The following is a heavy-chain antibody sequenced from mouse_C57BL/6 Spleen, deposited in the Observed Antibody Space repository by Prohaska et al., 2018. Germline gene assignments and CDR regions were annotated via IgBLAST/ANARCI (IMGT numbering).Heavy chain of an antibody. J-gene: IGHJ2*01. CDR2: IHPNSGST. Sequence: QVQLQQPGAELVKPGASVKLSCKASGYTFTSYWMHWVKQRPGQGLEWIGMIHPNSGSTNYNEKFKSKATLTVDKSSSTAYMQLSSLTSEDSAVYYCARGATAQATSHFDYWGQGTTLTVSS. CDR3: ARGATAQATSHFDY. CDR1: GYTFTSYW. D-gene: IGHD3-2*02. V-gene: IGHV1-64*01.